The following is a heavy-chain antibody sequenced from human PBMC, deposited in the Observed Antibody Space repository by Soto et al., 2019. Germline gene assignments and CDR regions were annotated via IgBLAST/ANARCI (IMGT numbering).Heavy chain of an antibody. J-gene: IGHJ3*02. CDR2: IYSGGST. CDR3: ARDRGGDDILTGYYGAFDI. CDR1: GFTVSSNY. D-gene: IGHD3-9*01. Sequence: EVQLVETGGGLIQPGGSLRLSCAASGFTVSSNYMSWVRQAPGKGLEWVSVIYSGGSTYYADSVKGRFTISRHNSKNALYLQMNSLRAENTVVYYCARDRGGDDILTGYYGAFDIWGQGTMVTVSS. V-gene: IGHV3-53*02.